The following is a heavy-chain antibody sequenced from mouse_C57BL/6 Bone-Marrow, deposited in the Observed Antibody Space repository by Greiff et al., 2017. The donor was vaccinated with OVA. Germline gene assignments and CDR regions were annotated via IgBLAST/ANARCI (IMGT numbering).Heavy chain of an antibody. CDR3: TRDRGTPFAY. CDR2: LSSGGDYI. CDR1: GFTFSSYA. J-gene: IGHJ3*01. V-gene: IGHV5-9-1*02. Sequence: DVMLVESGEGLVKPGGSLKLSCAASGFTFSSYAMSWVRQTPEKRLEWVAYLSSGGDYIYYADTVKGRFTLSRDNARNTLYLQMSSLKSEDTAMYYCTRDRGTPFAYWGQGTLVTVSA.